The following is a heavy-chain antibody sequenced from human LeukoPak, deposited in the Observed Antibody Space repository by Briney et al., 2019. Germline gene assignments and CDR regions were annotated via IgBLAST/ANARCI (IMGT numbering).Heavy chain of an antibody. V-gene: IGHV3-11*01. CDR3: ARSIGLTGGGVDV. J-gene: IGHJ6*02. CDR2: ITNGGSTI. Sequence: GGSLRLSCAASGFTVTDYNMNWVRHAPGKGLEWVSYITNGGSTIHHADSVKGRFTISRDNAKKTLYLQMNSLRAEDTAVYYCARSIGLTGGGVDVWGQGTTVTVSS. D-gene: IGHD3-9*01. CDR1: GFTVTDYN.